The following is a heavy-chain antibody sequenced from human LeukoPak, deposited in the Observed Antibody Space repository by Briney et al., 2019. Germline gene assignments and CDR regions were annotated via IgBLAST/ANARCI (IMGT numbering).Heavy chain of an antibody. CDR2: IGSSSSTI. Sequence: PGGSLRLSCAASGFTFSSYSMNWVRQAPGKGLEWVSYIGSSSSTIYYADSVKGRFTISRDNAKNSLYLQMNSLRAEDTAVYYCARNRATDYWGQGTLVTVSS. D-gene: IGHD3-10*01. CDR1: GFTFSSYS. V-gene: IGHV3-48*01. CDR3: ARNRATDY. J-gene: IGHJ4*02.